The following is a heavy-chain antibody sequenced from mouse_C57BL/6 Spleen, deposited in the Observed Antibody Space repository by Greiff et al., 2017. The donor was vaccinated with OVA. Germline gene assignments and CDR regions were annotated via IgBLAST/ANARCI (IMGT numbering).Heavy chain of an antibody. CDR3: ARHGYGSSYHWYFDV. CDR2: IWSDGST. J-gene: IGHJ1*03. D-gene: IGHD1-1*01. Sequence: ESGPGLVAPSQSLSITCTVSGFSLTSYGVHWVRQPPGKGLEWLVVIWSDGSTTYNSALKSRLSISKDNSKSQVFLKMNSLQTDDTAMYYCARHGYGSSYHWYFDVWGTGTTVTVSS. CDR1: GFSLTSYG. V-gene: IGHV2-6-1*01.